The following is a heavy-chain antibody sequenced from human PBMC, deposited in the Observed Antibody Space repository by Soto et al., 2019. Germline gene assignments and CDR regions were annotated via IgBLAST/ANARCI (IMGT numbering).Heavy chain of an antibody. CDR3: AKCSGRSLYYLDY. V-gene: IGHV3-23*01. J-gene: IGHJ4*02. CDR2: IKTSGGDT. D-gene: IGHD2-15*01. Sequence: EVQLLESGGVLVQPGGSLRLSCAASGFTFSNYAMNWVRQAPGKGLEWVSGIKTSGGDTFYADSVKGRSTISRDDSKNTRDLEINSLRAEDTAVYYCAKCSGRSLYYLDYWGQGTLVIVSS. CDR1: GFTFSNYA.